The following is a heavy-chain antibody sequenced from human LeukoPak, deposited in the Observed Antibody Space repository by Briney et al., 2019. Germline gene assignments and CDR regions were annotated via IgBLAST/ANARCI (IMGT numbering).Heavy chain of an antibody. V-gene: IGHV3-30*18. CDR1: GFTFSSYS. J-gene: IGHJ6*03. CDR2: ISYDGSNK. D-gene: IGHD6-13*01. Sequence: GGSLRLSCAASGFTFSSYSMNWVRQAPGKGLEWVAVISYDGSNKYYADSVKGRFTISRDNSKNTLYLQMNSLRAEDTAVYYCAKATLAAGGNYYYYMDVWGKGTTVTVSS. CDR3: AKATLAAGGNYYYYMDV.